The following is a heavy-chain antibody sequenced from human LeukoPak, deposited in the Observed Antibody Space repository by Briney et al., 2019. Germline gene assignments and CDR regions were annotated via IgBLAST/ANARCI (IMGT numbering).Heavy chain of an antibody. CDR3: AKAGDNYYDSSGYYYPDY. V-gene: IGHV3-23*01. CDR1: GFIFSTYG. Sequence: PGGSLRLSCAASGFIFSTYGMHWVRQAPGKGLEWVSAISGSGGSTYYADSVKGRFTISRDNSKNTLYLQMNSLRAEDTAVYYCAKAGDNYYDSSGYYYPDYWGQGTLVTVSS. J-gene: IGHJ4*02. D-gene: IGHD3-22*01. CDR2: ISGSGGST.